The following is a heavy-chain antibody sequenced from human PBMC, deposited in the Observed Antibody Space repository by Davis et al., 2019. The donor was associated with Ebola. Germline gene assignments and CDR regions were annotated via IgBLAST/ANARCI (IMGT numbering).Heavy chain of an antibody. V-gene: IGHV4-39*07. CDR2: IYYSGST. D-gene: IGHD5-12*01. CDR1: GGSISSSSYY. CDR3: ARDGSLYSGYDYGYFDY. Sequence: PSETLSLTCTVSGGSISSSSYYWGWIRQPPGKGLEWIGRIYYSGSTNYNPSLKSRVTISVDTSKNQFSLKLSSVTAADTAVYYCARDGSLYSGYDYGYFDYWGQGTLVTVSS. J-gene: IGHJ4*02.